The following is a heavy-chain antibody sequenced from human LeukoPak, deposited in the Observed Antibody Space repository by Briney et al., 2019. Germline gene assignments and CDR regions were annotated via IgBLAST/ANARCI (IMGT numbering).Heavy chain of an antibody. Sequence: PSETLSLTCAVSGGSISSINWWSWVRQPPGKGLEWIGEIYHSGSTNYNPSLKSRVTISVDKSKNQFSLKLRSVTAADTAMYYCARINIASDGNPLDYWGQGTLVTVSS. V-gene: IGHV4-4*02. J-gene: IGHJ4*02. D-gene: IGHD6-13*01. CDR2: IYHSGST. CDR3: ARINIASDGNPLDY. CDR1: GGSISSINW.